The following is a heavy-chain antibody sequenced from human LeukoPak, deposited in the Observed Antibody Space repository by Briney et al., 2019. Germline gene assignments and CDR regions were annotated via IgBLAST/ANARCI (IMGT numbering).Heavy chain of an antibody. CDR1: GFTFSSYS. V-gene: IGHV3-48*04. CDR3: ARDGIRSRQLARFDP. D-gene: IGHD1-1*01. CDR2: ISSSSSTI. Sequence: PGGSLRLSCAASGFTFSSYSVNWVRQAPGKGPEWVSYISSSSSTIYYADSVKGRFTISRDNAKNSLYLQMNSLRAEDTAVYYCARDGIRSRQLARFDPWGQGTLVTVSS. J-gene: IGHJ5*02.